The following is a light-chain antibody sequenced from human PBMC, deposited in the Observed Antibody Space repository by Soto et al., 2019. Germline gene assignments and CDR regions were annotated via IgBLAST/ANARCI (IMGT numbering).Light chain of an antibody. Sequence: SVLAPPPPGSAAPGQKVTISFSGSSSHIENNYVSWYQQLPGTAPKLLIYEDNKRPSGIPDRFSGSKSGTSATLGITGLQTGDEADYYCGTWDSSLSAGVFGTGTKVTVL. CDR1: SSHIENNY. CDR3: GTWDSSLSAGV. CDR2: EDN. J-gene: IGLJ1*01. V-gene: IGLV1-51*02.